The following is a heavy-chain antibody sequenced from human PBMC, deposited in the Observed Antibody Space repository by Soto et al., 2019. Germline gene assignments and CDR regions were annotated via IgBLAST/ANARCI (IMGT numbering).Heavy chain of an antibody. J-gene: IGHJ4*02. CDR2: INAGNGNT. Sequence: ASVKVSCKASGYTFTSYAMHWVRQAPGQRLEWMGWINAGNGNTKYSQKFQGRVTITRDTSASTAYMELSSLRSEDTAVYYCARHGTPYDFWSGYSDATLGYWGQGXLVTVYS. CDR1: GYTFTSYA. V-gene: IGHV1-3*01. D-gene: IGHD3-3*01. CDR3: ARHGTPYDFWSGYSDATLGY.